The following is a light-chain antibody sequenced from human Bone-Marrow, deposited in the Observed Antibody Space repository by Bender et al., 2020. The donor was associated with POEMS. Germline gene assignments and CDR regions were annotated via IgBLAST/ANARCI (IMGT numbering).Light chain of an antibody. Sequence: LTQPPSVSGSPGQSITISCTGTSNDIGTYDLVSWYQQLPGKAPKLIIYDVTNRPSGISNRFSGSKSDSTASLTISGLQAEEEADYYCSSYAGDYNLVFGGGTKLTVL. J-gene: IGLJ3*02. CDR2: DVT. V-gene: IGLV2-23*02. CDR1: SNDIGTYDL. CDR3: SSYAGDYNLV.